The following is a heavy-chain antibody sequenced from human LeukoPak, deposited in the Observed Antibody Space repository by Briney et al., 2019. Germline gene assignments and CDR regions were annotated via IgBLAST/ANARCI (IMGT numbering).Heavy chain of an antibody. CDR1: GGSISSYY. CDR3: ARHYSGSYLSYYYYGMDV. CDR2: IYYSGST. D-gene: IGHD1-26*01. Sequence: SETLSLTCTVSGGSISSYYWSWIRQPPGKGLEWIGYIYYSGSTNYNPSLKSRVTISVDTSKNQFSLKLSSVTAADTAVYYCARHYSGSYLSYYYYGMDVWSQGTTVTVSS. V-gene: IGHV4-59*08. J-gene: IGHJ6*02.